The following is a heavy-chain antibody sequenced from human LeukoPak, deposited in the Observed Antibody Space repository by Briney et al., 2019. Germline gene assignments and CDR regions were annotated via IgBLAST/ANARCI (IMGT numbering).Heavy chain of an antibody. CDR1: GYTFTSNG. D-gene: IGHD2-15*01. V-gene: IGHV1-18*01. CDR3: AGRVVAATDDY. J-gene: IGHJ4*02. Sequence: ASVKVSCKASGYTFTSNGISWVRQAPGQGLEWMGWISAYNGNTNYAQKLQCRDTMTTATSTSTAYMEPRSTRSDDTAVYYCAGRVVAATDDYWGQGTLVTV. CDR2: ISAYNGNT.